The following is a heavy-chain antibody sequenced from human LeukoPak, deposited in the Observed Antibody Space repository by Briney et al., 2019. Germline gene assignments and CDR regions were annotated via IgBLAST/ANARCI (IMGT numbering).Heavy chain of an antibody. CDR1: GYSISSGYY. CDR3: ARVVGVPAAIYTVFDY. D-gene: IGHD2-2*02. J-gene: IGHJ4*02. Sequence: PSETLSLTCTVSGYSISSGYYWGWIRQPPGKRLEWIGSIYHSGSTYYNPSLKSRVTISVDTSKNQFSLKLSSVTAADTAVYYCARVVGVPAAIYTVFDYWGQGTLVTVSS. CDR2: IYHSGST. V-gene: IGHV4-38-2*02.